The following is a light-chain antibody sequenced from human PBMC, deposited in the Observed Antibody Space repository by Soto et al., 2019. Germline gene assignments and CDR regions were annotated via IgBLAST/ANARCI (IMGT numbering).Light chain of an antibody. CDR1: SSDVGGSNY. CDR3: SSYTSSSTLVV. V-gene: IGLV2-14*03. Sequence: QSALTQPASVSESPGQSITISCTGTSSDVGGSNYVSWYQHHPGKAPKHMIYDVSNRPSGVSNRFSGSKSGNTASLTISGLQTEDEADYYCSSYTSSSTLVVFGGGTKVTVL. J-gene: IGLJ2*01. CDR2: DVS.